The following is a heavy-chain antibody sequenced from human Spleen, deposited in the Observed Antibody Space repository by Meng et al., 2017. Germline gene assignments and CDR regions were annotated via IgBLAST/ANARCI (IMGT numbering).Heavy chain of an antibody. D-gene: IGHD6-19*01. CDR3: VRSSAWVRTGFDP. Sequence: QSQLQESGPGRVKPSEALSLTCRGSGGSIISSGYYLGWIRQPPGKGLEWIGSIGHSGFTYYTPSLKSRVAVSLATSKSQFSLMLTSVTAADTAVYYCVRSSAWVRTGFDPWGQGTLVTVSS. CDR2: IGHSGFT. V-gene: IGHV4-39*01. J-gene: IGHJ5*02. CDR1: GGSIISSGYY.